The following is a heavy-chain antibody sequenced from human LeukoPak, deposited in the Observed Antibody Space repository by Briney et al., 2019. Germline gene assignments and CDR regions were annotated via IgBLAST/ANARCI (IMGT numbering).Heavy chain of an antibody. CDR1: GGSISSGGYY. Sequence: SETLSLTCTVSGGSISSGGYYWSWIRQHPGKGLEWIGYIYYSGSTYYDPSLKSRVTISVDTPKNQFSLKLSSVTAADTAVYYCARGHSSWYAPFDYWGQGTLVTVSS. D-gene: IGHD6-13*01. CDR2: IYYSGST. V-gene: IGHV4-31*03. CDR3: ARGHSSWYAPFDY. J-gene: IGHJ4*02.